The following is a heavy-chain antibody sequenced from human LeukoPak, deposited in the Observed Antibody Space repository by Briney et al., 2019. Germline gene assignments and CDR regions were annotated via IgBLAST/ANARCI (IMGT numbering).Heavy chain of an antibody. J-gene: IGHJ4*02. Sequence: GGSLRLSCAASGFTFSDHYIDWVRQAPGKGLEWVGRIRNKANSYTTEYAASVKGRFTISRDDSKNSVYLQMNSLKTEDTAVYYCARDSGYFDSWGQGTLVTVSS. D-gene: IGHD1-26*01. CDR2: IRNKANSYTT. CDR3: ARDSGYFDS. V-gene: IGHV3-72*01. CDR1: GFTFSDHY.